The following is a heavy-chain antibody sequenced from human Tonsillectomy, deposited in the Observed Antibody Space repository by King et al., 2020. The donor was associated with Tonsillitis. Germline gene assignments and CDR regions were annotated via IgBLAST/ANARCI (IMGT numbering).Heavy chain of an antibody. D-gene: IGHD3-10*01. Sequence: EVQLVESGGGLIQPGGSLRLSCAASGFTFSSYAMTWVRQAPGKGLEWVSGISGSGGSTYYADSVKGRFTISRDNSKNTLYLQMNSLGAEDTAVYYCENGGSGGSWWGQGTLVTVSS. CDR1: GFTFSSYA. CDR3: ENGGSGGSW. CDR2: ISGSGGST. V-gene: IGHV3-23*04. J-gene: IGHJ4*02.